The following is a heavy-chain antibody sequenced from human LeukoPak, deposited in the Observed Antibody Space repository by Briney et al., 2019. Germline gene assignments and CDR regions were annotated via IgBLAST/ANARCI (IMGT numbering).Heavy chain of an antibody. V-gene: IGHV1-69*13. J-gene: IGHJ6*02. CDR2: IIPIFGTA. CDR3: ASRGGYYYGPPRGV. D-gene: IGHD3-10*01. CDR1: GGTFSSYA. Sequence: GASVKVSCKASGGTFSSYAISWVRQAPGQGLEWMGGIIPIFGTANYAQKFQGRVTITADESTSTAYMELSSLRSEDTAVYYCASRGGYYYGPPRGVWGQGTTVTVSS.